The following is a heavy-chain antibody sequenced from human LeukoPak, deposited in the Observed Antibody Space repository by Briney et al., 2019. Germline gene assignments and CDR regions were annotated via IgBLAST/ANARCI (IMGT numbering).Heavy chain of an antibody. CDR1: GYTFTTYW. D-gene: IGHD2-15*01. J-gene: IGHJ4*02. Sequence: GGSLRLSCAASGYTFTTYWMDWVRQAPGQGLVWVSRMSPDGRNTDYADSVRGRFTITRDKAKNTAFLQMNSLRAEDTAVYYCASRLGGLNFWGQGTLVTVSS. CDR2: MSPDGRNT. V-gene: IGHV3-74*01. CDR3: ASRLGGLNF.